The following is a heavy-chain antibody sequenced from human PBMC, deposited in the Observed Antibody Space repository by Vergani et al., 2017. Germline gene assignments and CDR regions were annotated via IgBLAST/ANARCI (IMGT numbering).Heavy chain of an antibody. J-gene: IGHJ6*03. CDR3: ARRAYCSSTSCYRYYYMDV. CDR2: IYYSGST. CDR1: GGSISSYY. Sequence: QVQLQESGPGLVKPSETLSLTCTVSGGSISSYYWSWIRQPPGKGLEWIGYIYYSGSTNYNPSLKSRVTISVDTSKNQFSLKLSSVTAADTAVYYCARRAYCSSTSCYRYYYMDVWGKGTTVTVSS. D-gene: IGHD2-2*01. V-gene: IGHV4-59*01.